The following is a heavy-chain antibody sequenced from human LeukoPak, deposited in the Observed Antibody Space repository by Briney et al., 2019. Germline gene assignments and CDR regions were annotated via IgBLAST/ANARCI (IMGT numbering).Heavy chain of an antibody. Sequence: KSSETLSLTCAVYGGSFSGYYWSWIRQPPGKGLEWIGEINHSGSTNYNPSLKGRVTISVDTSKNQFSLKLSSVTAADTAVYYCAREGLSAAAFDYWGQGTLVTVSS. CDR1: GGSFSGYY. V-gene: IGHV4-34*01. CDR3: AREGLSAAAFDY. J-gene: IGHJ4*02. D-gene: IGHD6-13*01. CDR2: INHSGST.